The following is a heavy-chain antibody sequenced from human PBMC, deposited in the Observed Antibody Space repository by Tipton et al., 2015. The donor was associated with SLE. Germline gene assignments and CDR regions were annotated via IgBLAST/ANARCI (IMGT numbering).Heavy chain of an antibody. CDR2: IRDSGGST. Sequence: GSLRLSCAASGFTFSSYAMSWVRQAPGKGLEWVSAIRDSGGSTYYADSVKGRFTISRDNAKNSLYLQMNSLRAEDTAVYYCARDSGGGYYYYYGMDVWGQGTTVTVSS. V-gene: IGHV3-23*01. D-gene: IGHD3-16*01. CDR3: ARDSGGGYYYYYGMDV. J-gene: IGHJ6*02. CDR1: GFTFSSYA.